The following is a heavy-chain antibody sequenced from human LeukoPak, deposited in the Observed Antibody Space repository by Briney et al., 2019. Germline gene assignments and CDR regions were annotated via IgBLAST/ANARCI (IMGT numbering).Heavy chain of an antibody. J-gene: IGHJ4*02. CDR2: ISYDGSNK. Sequence: GGSLRLSCAASGFTFSSYSMNWVRQAPGKGLEWVAVISYDGSNKYYADSVKGRFTISRDNSKNTLYLQMNSLRAEDTAVYYCAREGYYYGSGSLGFDYWGQGTLVTVSS. D-gene: IGHD3-10*01. CDR3: AREGYYYGSGSLGFDY. V-gene: IGHV3-30*03. CDR1: GFTFSSYS.